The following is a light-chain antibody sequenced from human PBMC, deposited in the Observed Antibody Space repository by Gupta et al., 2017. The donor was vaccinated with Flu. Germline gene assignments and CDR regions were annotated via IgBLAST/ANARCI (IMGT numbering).Light chain of an antibody. Sequence: EIVLTQPPATLSLSPGEGVTLSCRASQSVSSYLAWYQHKPGQAPKLLIYDTSNRAAGIPSRFSGSGSGTDFTLTISGLEPEDIAIYYCQQRSSCPLTFGQGTKVEIK. CDR1: QSVSSY. V-gene: IGKV3-11*01. J-gene: IGKJ1*01. CDR2: DTS. CDR3: QQRSSCPLT.